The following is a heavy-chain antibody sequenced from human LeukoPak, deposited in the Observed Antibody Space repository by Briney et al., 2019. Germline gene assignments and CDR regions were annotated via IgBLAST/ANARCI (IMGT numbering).Heavy chain of an antibody. V-gene: IGHV1-2*06. CDR2: INPNSGGT. D-gene: IGHD5-24*01. CDR3: ARPGFTDDGSLDY. CDR1: GYTFTGYY. J-gene: IGHJ4*02. Sequence: ASVKVSCKASGYTFTGYYMHWVRQAPGQGLEWMGRINPNSGGTNYAQKFQGRVTMTRDTSISTAYVELSRLRSDDTAVYYCARPGFTDDGSLDYWGQETLVTVSS.